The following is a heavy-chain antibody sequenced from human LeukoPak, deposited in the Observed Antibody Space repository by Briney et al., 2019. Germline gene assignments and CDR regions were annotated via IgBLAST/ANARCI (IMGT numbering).Heavy chain of an antibody. Sequence: ASVKVFCKASGYTFTGYYMHWVRQAPGQGLEWMGWINPNSGGTNYAQKFQGRVTMTRDTSISTAYMELTRLRSDDTAVYYCARVLSGYSYYYYGTDVWGQGTTVTVSS. CDR3: ARVLSGYSYYYYGTDV. CDR2: INPNSGGT. D-gene: IGHD2-15*01. V-gene: IGHV1-2*02. J-gene: IGHJ6*02. CDR1: GYTFTGYY.